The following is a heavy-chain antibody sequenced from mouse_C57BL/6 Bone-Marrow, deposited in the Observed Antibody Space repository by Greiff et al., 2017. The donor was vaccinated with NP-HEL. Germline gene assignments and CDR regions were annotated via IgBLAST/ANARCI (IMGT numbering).Heavy chain of an antibody. J-gene: IGHJ3*01. CDR1: GYSIISGYY. D-gene: IGHD1-1*01. CDR2: ISYDGSN. Sequence: EVKLEESGPGLVKPSQSLSLTCSVTGYSIISGYYWNWIRQFPGNKLEWMAYISYDGSNNYNPSLKNRISITRDISKNQIFLKLTSVTTEDTATYYCAREGGYYGSPFAYWGQGTLVTVSA. V-gene: IGHV3-6*01. CDR3: AREGGYYGSPFAY.